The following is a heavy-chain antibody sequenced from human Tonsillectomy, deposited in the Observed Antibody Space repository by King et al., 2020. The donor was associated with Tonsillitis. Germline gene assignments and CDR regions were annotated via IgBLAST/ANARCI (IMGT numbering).Heavy chain of an antibody. CDR2: IRSKANSYAT. V-gene: IGHV3-73*02. CDR1: GFTFSGSA. J-gene: IGHJ6*03. D-gene: IGHD1-26*01. Sequence: VQLVESGGGLVQPGGSLKLSCAASGFTFSGSAMHWVRQASGKGLEWVGRIRSKANSYATAYAASVKGRFTISRDDSKNTAYLQMNSLKTEDTAGYYCTSPWAPYYYYYMDVWGKGTTVTVSS. CDR3: TSPWAPYYYYYMDV.